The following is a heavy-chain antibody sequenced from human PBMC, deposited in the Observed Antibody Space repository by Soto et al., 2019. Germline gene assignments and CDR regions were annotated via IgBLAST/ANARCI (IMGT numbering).Heavy chain of an antibody. D-gene: IGHD3-22*01. CDR3: TTDYYDSSGYYYYFDY. J-gene: IGHJ4*02. Sequence: PGGSLRLSCAASGFTFSNAWMGWVRQAPGKGLEWVGRIKSKTDGGTTDYAAPVKGRFTISRDDSKNTLYLQMNSLKTEDTAVYYCTTDYYDSSGYYYYFDYWGQGTLVTVSS. CDR2: IKSKTDGGTT. CDR1: GFTFSNAW. V-gene: IGHV3-15*01.